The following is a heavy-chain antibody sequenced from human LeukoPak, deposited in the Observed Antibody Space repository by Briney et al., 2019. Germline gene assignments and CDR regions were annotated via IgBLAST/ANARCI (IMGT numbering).Heavy chain of an antibody. V-gene: IGHV3-21*01. CDR3: ARGSSSWIDY. CDR2: ISSTSAYI. CDR1: GFALNAYS. J-gene: IGHJ4*02. D-gene: IGHD6-13*01. Sequence: GSLRLSCAASGFALNAYSLTWVRQAPGKGLEWVSSISSTSAYIHYADSVKGRFTISRDNSKNTLYLQMNSLRAEDTAVYYCARGSSSWIDYWGQGTLVTVSS.